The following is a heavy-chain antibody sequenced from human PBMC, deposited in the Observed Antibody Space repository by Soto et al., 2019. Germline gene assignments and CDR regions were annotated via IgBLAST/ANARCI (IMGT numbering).Heavy chain of an antibody. CDR1: GYTFTSYD. J-gene: IGHJ6*03. CDR2: MIPNSGNT. Sequence: ASVKVSCKASGYTFTSYDINWVRQTTGQGLEWMGWMIPNSGNTGYAQKFQGRVTMTSNTSISTAYMELSSLRSEDTAVYYCARGTIGTTFAYYYYMDVWGKGTTVTVSS. D-gene: IGHD1-1*01. CDR3: ARGTIGTTFAYYYYMDV. V-gene: IGHV1-8*01.